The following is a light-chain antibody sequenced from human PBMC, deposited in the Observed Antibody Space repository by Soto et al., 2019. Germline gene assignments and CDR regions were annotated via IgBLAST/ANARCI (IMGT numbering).Light chain of an antibody. J-gene: IGLJ1*01. CDR2: DVT. CDR3: SSYTSISTYV. CDR1: SRDVGGYNF. V-gene: IGLV2-14*01. Sequence: QPSSLSGASGQSITISRPGNSRDVGGYNFVSWYQQHPDKAPKLMIYDVTNRPSGVSNRFSGSKSGNTASLTISGLQAEDEADYYCSSYTSISTYVFGTGTKVTVL.